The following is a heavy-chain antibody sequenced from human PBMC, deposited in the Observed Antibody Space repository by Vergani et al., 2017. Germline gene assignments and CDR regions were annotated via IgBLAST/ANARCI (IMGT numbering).Heavy chain of an antibody. CDR1: GYTFTGYY. D-gene: IGHD6-13*01. V-gene: IGHV1-2*02. Sequence: QVQLVQSGAEVKKPGASVKVSCKASGYTFTGYYMHWVRQAPGQGLEWMGWINPNSGGTNYAQKFQGRVTMTRGTSISTAYMGLSRLRSDDTAVYYCERRYGSSWYYFDCWSEASLVTVSS. CDR3: ERRYGSSWYYFDC. CDR2: INPNSGGT. J-gene: IGHJ4*02.